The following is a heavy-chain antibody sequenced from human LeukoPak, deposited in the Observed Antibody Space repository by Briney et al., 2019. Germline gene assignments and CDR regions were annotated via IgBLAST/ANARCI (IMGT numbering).Heavy chain of an antibody. J-gene: IGHJ2*01. CDR2: FDPEDGET. CDR3: ATDQTTTNKYGWPYWYFDL. Sequence: ASVKVSCKVSGYTLTELSMHWVRQAPGKGLEWMGGFDPEDGETIYAQKFQGRVTMTEDTSTDTAYMELSSLRSEDTAVYYCATDQTTTNKYGWPYWYFDLWGRGTLVTVSS. CDR1: GYTLTELS. V-gene: IGHV1-24*01. D-gene: IGHD1-1*01.